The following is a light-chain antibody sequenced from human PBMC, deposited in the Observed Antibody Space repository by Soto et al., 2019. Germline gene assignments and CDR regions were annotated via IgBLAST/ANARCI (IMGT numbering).Light chain of an antibody. CDR1: QTIGSW. CDR3: QQYNSDSWT. V-gene: IGKV1-5*03. Sequence: DIQMTQSPTTLSGSVGDRVTLTCRASQTIGSWVDWYQQKPGKAPKLLRDRASTLTRWGPARFSGSGAGTEFTLTSSSLQPDAFATYFCQQYNSDSWTFGRGTKVEIK. J-gene: IGKJ4*01. CDR2: RAS.